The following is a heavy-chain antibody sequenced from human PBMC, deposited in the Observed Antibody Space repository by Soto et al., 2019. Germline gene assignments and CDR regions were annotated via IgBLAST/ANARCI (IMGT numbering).Heavy chain of an antibody. J-gene: IGHJ5*02. V-gene: IGHV3-30*18. D-gene: IGHD3-16*01. CDR1: GFTFSSFG. Sequence: QVQLVESGGGVVQPGRSLRLSCAASGFTFSSFGMHWVRQAPGKGLEWVAVISYDGSNKYYADSVKGRFTISRDDSKNTLYLQINSLRAEDTAVYYYAKTAGYDYVWGSSGLDPWGQGTLVTVSS. CDR3: AKTAGYDYVWGSSGLDP. CDR2: ISYDGSNK.